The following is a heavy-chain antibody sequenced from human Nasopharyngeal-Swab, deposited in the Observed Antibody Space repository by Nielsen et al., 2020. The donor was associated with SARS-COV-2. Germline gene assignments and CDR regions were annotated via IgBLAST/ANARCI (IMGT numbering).Heavy chain of an antibody. CDR3: ARQGTRCSGGSCYWDAFDI. V-gene: IGHV4-39*01. D-gene: IGHD2-15*01. J-gene: IGHJ3*02. Sequence: PGKGLEWIGSIYYSGSTYYNPSLKSRVTISKDTSKNQFSLKLSSVTAADTAVYYCARQGTRCSGGSCYWDAFDIWGQGTMVTVSS. CDR2: IYYSGST.